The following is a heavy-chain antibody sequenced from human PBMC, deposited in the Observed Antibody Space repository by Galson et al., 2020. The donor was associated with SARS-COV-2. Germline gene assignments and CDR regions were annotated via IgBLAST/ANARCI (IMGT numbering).Heavy chain of an antibody. V-gene: IGHV3-30*02. CDR2: IRYDGSNI. J-gene: IGHJ4*01. D-gene: IGHD1-26*01. CDR3: ARDGGATIKLTF. Sequence: GGSLRLSCVASGFTFRHFDMHWVRQAPGKGLEWVSSIRYDGSNIFYGDSVKGRFTISRDNSRNALYLQMNSLRNDDTALYYCARDGGATIKLTFWGHGSLVTVSS. CDR1: GFTFRHFD.